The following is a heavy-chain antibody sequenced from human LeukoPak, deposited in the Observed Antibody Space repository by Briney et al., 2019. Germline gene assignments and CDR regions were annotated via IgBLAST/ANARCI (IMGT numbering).Heavy chain of an antibody. CDR3: ARVGGWEPKLHGVTFDY. D-gene: IGHD1-26*01. Sequence: SETLSLTCTVSGGSISSYYWSWIRQPPGKVREWVEYIYYTGSTNYNPSLKSRVTMSADTSKNQFSLKLSSVTAADTAVYFCARVGGWEPKLHGVTFDYLGQGTLVTVSS. J-gene: IGHJ4*02. CDR1: GGSISSYY. V-gene: IGHV4-59*01. CDR2: IYYTGST.